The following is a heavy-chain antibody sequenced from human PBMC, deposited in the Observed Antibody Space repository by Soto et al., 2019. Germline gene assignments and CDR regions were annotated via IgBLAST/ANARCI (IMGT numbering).Heavy chain of an antibody. CDR3: AKGRGYTYNGGSALDE. Sequence: GGSLRLSCAASGFTFDDYAVHWVRQAPGKGLEWVSGISWNSGNIGYADSVKGRFTISRDNAKNSLFLQMNSLRADDTALYYCAKGRGYTYNGGSALDEWGQGTLVTVSS. CDR1: GFTFDDYA. D-gene: IGHD5-18*01. CDR2: ISWNSGNI. J-gene: IGHJ4*02. V-gene: IGHV3-9*01.